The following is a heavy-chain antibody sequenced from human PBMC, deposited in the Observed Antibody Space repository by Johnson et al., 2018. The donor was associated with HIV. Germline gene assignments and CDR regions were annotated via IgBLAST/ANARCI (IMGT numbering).Heavy chain of an antibody. CDR1: GFTFSSYA. D-gene: IGHD3-16*02. J-gene: IGHJ3*02. V-gene: IGHV3-23*04. CDR3: AKGIMITFGGVIVKPHAFDI. CDR2: ISGSGGST. Sequence: EVQLVESGGGLVQPGGSLRLSCAASGFTFSSYAMSWVRQAPGKGLEWVSAISGSGGSTYSADSVQGRFTISRDNSKNTLYLQMNSLRTEDTALYYCAKGIMITFGGVIVKPHAFDIWGQGTMVTVSS.